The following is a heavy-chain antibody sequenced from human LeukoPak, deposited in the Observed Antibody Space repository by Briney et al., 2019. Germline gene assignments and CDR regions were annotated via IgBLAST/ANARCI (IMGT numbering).Heavy chain of an antibody. CDR2: IYRSGST. CDR3: ARDSGHDAFDI. CDR1: GLTLSTHY. J-gene: IGHJ3*02. Sequence: GGSLRLSCAASGLTLSTHYGSWVRQAPGEGVEGVSVIYRSGSTYYADSVKGRFTISRDNSKNTLYLQMNRLRAEDTAVYYCARDSGHDAFDIWGQGTMVTVSS. V-gene: IGHV3-53*01.